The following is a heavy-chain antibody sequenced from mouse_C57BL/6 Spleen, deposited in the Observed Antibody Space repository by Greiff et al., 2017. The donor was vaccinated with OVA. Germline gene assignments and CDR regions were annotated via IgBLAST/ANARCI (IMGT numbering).Heavy chain of an antibody. J-gene: IGHJ3*01. CDR3: ARETYYTFAY. V-gene: IGHV1-82*01. D-gene: IGHD2-12*01. CDR1: GYAFSSSW. CDR2: IYPGDGDT. Sequence: QVHVKQSGPELVNPGASVKISCKASGYAFSSSWMNWVKQRPGKGLEWIGRIYPGDGDTNYNGKFKGKATLTADKSSSTAYMQLSSLTSEDSAVYFCARETYYTFAYWGQGTLVTVSA.